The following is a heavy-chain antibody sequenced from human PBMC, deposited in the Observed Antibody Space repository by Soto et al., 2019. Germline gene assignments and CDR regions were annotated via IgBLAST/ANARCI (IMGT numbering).Heavy chain of an antibody. CDR2: IWYDGSNK. V-gene: IGHV3-33*06. CDR1: GFTFSSYG. Sequence: PGGSLRLSCAASGFTFSSYGMHWVRQAPGKGLEWVAVIWYDGSNKYYADSVKGRFTISRDNSKNTLYLQMNSLTADDTAVYYCAKWGSTRGPRFMYFDYWGQGTRVTVSS. CDR3: AKWGSTRGPRFMYFDY. D-gene: IGHD1-1*01. J-gene: IGHJ4*02.